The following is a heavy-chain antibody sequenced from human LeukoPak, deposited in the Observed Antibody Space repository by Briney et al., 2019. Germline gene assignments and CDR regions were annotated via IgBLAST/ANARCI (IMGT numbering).Heavy chain of an antibody. J-gene: IGHJ6*02. D-gene: IGHD2/OR15-2a*01. CDR3: ARDSNGFSYYYYGMDV. Sequence: GGSLRLSCAASGFTFSSYSMNWVRQAPGKGLEWVSSISSSSSYIYYADSVKGRFTISRDNAKNSLYLQMNSLRAEDTAVYYCARDSNGFSYYYYGMDVWGQGTTVTVSS. V-gene: IGHV3-21*01. CDR2: ISSSSSYI. CDR1: GFTFSSYS.